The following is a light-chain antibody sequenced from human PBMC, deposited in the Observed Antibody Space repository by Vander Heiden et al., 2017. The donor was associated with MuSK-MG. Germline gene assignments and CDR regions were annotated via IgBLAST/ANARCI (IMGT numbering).Light chain of an antibody. J-gene: IGLJ2*01. CDR1: RLGNKY. V-gene: IGLV3-1*01. CDR3: QAWDGSTV. CDR2: KDN. Sequence: ELAQPPPVSVSPGQTSTTTCSGDRLGNKYTTWYQQKPGQSPVLVIYKDNKRPSGIPERFSGSNSGNTATLTISGTQPMDEADYYCQAWDGSTVFGGGTKLTVL.